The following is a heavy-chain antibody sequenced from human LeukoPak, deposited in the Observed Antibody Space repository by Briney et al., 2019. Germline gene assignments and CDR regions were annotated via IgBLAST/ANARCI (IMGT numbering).Heavy chain of an antibody. CDR2: ISSSGSTI. CDR1: GFTFSSYE. D-gene: IGHD1-26*01. Sequence: PGGSLRLSCAASGFTFSSYEMNWVRQAPGKGLEWVSYISSSGSTIYYADSVKGRFTISRDNAKNSLYLQMNSLRAEDTAVYYCARDSGTLGWNYYYMDVWGKGTTVTVSS. V-gene: IGHV3-48*03. J-gene: IGHJ6*03. CDR3: ARDSGTLGWNYYYMDV.